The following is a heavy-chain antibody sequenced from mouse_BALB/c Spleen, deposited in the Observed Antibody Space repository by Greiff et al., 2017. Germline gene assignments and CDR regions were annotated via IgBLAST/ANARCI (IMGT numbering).Heavy chain of an antibody. CDR1: GFNIKDTY. Sequence: EVQVVESGAELVKPGASVKLSCTASGFNIKDTYMHWVKQRPEQGLEWIGRIDPANGNTKYDPKFQGKATITADTSSNTAYLQLSSLTSEDTAVYYCARSRYDMDYWGQGTSVTVSS. CDR2: IDPANGNT. V-gene: IGHV14-3*02. D-gene: IGHD2-14*01. CDR3: ARSRYDMDY. J-gene: IGHJ4*01.